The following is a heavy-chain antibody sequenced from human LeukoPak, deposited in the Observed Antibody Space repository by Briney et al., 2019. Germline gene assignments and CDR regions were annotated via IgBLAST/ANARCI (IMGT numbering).Heavy chain of an antibody. CDR2: IKSKTDGGTT. CDR3: ARGDSYGSFDY. V-gene: IGHV3-15*01. D-gene: IGHD5-18*01. Sequence: GGSLRLSCAASGFTFSNAWMSWARQAPGKGLEWVGRIKSKTDGGTTDYAAPVKGRFTISRDDSKNTLYLQMNSLRAEDTAVYYCARGDSYGSFDYWGQGTLVTVSS. J-gene: IGHJ4*02. CDR1: GFTFSNAW.